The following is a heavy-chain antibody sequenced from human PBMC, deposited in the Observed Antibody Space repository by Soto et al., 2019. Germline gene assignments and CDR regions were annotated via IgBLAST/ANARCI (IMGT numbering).Heavy chain of an antibody. CDR1: GYTFTSYA. V-gene: IGHV1-3*01. CDR2: INAGNGNT. Sequence: GASVKVSCKASGYTFTSYAMHWVRQAPGQRLEWMGWINAGNGNTKYSQKFQGRVTITRDTSASTAYMELSSLRSEDTAVYYCARPAVAGTSHFDYWGQGTPVIVSS. D-gene: IGHD6-19*01. CDR3: ARPAVAGTSHFDY. J-gene: IGHJ4*02.